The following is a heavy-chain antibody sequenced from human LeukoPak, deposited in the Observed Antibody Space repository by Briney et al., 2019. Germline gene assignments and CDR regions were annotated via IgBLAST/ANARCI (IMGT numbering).Heavy chain of an antibody. J-gene: IGHJ4*02. CDR1: GYTFTSYG. V-gene: IGHV1-2*02. CDR2: INPNSGGT. Sequence: ASVKVSCKASGYTFTSYGISWARQAPGQGLEWMGWINPNSGGTNYAQKFQGRVTMTRDTSISTAYMELSRLRSDDTAVYYCAITVAGSNDYWGQGTLVTVSS. D-gene: IGHD6-19*01. CDR3: AITVAGSNDY.